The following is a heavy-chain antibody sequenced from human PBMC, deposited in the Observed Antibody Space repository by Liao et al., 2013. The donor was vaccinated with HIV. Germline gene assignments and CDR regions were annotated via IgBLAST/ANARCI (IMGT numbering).Heavy chain of an antibody. Sequence: QVQLQQWGAGLLKPSETLSLTCAVYGGSFSGYYWSWIRQPPGKGLEWIGEINHSGSTNYNPSLKSRVTISVDTSKNQFSLKLSSVTAADTAVYYCARGEWYFDLWGLAPWSLSPQ. V-gene: IGHV4-34*01. CDR1: GGSFSGYY. CDR3: ARGEWYFDL. CDR2: INHSGST. J-gene: IGHJ2*01.